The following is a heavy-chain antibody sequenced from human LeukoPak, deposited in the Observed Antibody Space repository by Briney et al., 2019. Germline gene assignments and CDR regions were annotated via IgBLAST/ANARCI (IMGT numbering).Heavy chain of an antibody. CDR2: IIPIFGTT. Sequence: SVKVSCKASGGTFSSYAISWVRQAPGQGLEWMGGIIPIFGTTNYAQKFQDRVTITADKSTSTAYTELSSLRSEDTAVYYCARVVGLTGYSSSWYSGYYYYMDVWGKGTTVTVSS. D-gene: IGHD6-13*01. CDR3: ARVVGLTGYSSSWYSGYYYYMDV. J-gene: IGHJ6*03. V-gene: IGHV1-69*06. CDR1: GGTFSSYA.